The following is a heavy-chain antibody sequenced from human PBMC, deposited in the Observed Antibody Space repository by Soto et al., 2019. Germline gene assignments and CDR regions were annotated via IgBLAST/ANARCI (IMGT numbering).Heavy chain of an antibody. CDR2: ISSDGSNK. CDR3: ARQSSSSFWYFDY. Sequence: TGGSLRLSCASSGFTFSSYAMHWVRQAPGTGLEWVTIISSDGSNKYYADSVKGRFTISRDNSKSTLYLQMNSLRPEDTAVYYCARQSSSSFWYFDYWGQGTLVTVSS. V-gene: IGHV3-30-3*01. D-gene: IGHD6-13*01. CDR1: GFTFSSYA. J-gene: IGHJ4*02.